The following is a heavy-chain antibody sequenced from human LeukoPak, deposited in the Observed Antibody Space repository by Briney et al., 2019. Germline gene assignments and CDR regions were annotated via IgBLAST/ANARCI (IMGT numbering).Heavy chain of an antibody. D-gene: IGHD3-3*01. CDR3: VPRKEWSCYMDV. J-gene: IGHJ6*03. V-gene: IGHV3-23*01. Sequence: GGSLRLSCAASGFTFSNYAMSWVRQAPGKGLEWVSDISGTGGRTYYADSVKGRFTISRDNSKNTLHLQMNSLRVEDTAVYYCVPRKEWSCYMDVWGKGTTVTVSS. CDR1: GFTFSNYA. CDR2: ISGTGGRT.